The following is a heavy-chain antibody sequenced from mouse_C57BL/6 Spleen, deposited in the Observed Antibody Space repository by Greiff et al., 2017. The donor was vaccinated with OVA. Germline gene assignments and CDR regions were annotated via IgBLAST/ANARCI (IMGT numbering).Heavy chain of an antibody. Sequence: VQLQQSGAELVKPGASVKISCKASGYAFSSYWMNWVKQRPGKGLEWIGQIYPGDGDTNYNGKFKGKATLTADKSSSTAYMQLSSLTSEDSAVYFCARNPDYYGNFDYWGQGTTLTVSS. CDR2: IYPGDGDT. CDR3: ARNPDYYGNFDY. D-gene: IGHD2-1*01. J-gene: IGHJ2*01. V-gene: IGHV1-80*01. CDR1: GYAFSSYW.